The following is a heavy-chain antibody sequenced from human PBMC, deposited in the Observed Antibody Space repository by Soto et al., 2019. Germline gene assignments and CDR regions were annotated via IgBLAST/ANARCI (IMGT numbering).Heavy chain of an antibody. CDR1: GGSISSYY. Sequence: NPSETLSLTCTVSGGSISSYYWSWIRQPPGKGLEWIGYIYYSGSTNYNPSLKSRVTISVDTSKNQFSLKLSSVTAADTAVYYCARDRGNRDNWFDPWGQGTLVTVSS. CDR2: IYYSGST. J-gene: IGHJ5*02. CDR3: ARDRGNRDNWFDP. V-gene: IGHV4-59*01. D-gene: IGHD2-15*01.